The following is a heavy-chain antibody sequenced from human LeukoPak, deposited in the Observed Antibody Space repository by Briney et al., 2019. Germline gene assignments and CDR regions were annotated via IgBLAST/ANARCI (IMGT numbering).Heavy chain of an antibody. J-gene: IGHJ4*02. CDR1: GFTFNDYT. V-gene: IGHV3-21*01. CDR3: ARERNFYYFDY. Sequence: PGGSLRLSCAASGFTFNDYTMTWVRQAPGKGLEWVSSITCDCNYIFYADSLKGRFTISRDNAQNSLFLELNSLRGEDTAVYYCARERNFYYFDYWGQGALVTVSS. D-gene: IGHD3-3*01. CDR2: ITCDCNYI.